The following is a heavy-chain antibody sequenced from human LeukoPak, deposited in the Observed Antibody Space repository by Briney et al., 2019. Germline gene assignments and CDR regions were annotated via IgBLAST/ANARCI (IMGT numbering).Heavy chain of an antibody. CDR1: GGSISSSSYY. V-gene: IGHV4-39*01. Sequence: SETLSLTCTVSGGSISSSSYYWGWIRQPPGKGLEWIGSIYYSGSTYYNPSLKSRVTISVDTSKNQFSLKLSSVTAADTAVYYCARTGYSYGQPNWFDPWGQGTLVTVSS. CDR3: ARTGYSYGQPNWFDP. CDR2: IYYSGST. J-gene: IGHJ5*02. D-gene: IGHD5-18*01.